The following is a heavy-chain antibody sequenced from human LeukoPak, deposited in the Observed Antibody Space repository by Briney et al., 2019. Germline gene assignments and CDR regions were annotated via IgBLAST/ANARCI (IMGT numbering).Heavy chain of an antibody. V-gene: IGHV4-39*01. J-gene: IGHJ4*02. D-gene: IGHD2-2*01. CDR3: ARLEGVPAADY. CDR1: GGSISSTSYY. CDR2: IFYSGSP. Sequence: SETLSLTCTVSGGSISSTSYYWGWIRQPPGKGLEWIGSIFYSGSPYYNPSLKSRVTISVDTAKNQFSLRLTSVTAADTAVYYCARLEGVPAADYWGQGTLVTVSS.